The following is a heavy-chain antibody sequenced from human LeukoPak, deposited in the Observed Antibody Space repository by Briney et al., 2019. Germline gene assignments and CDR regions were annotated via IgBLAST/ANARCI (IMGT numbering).Heavy chain of an antibody. CDR3: ARDNWNYGSSMDV. CDR1: GGSVSSYY. D-gene: IGHD1-7*01. CDR2: IYYSGST. J-gene: IGHJ6*02. Sequence: SETLSLTCTVSGGSVSSYYWSWIRQPPGRGLEWIGYIYYSGSTNYNPSLKSRVTISVDTSKNQFSLKLSSVTAADTAVYHCARDNWNYGSSMDVWGQGTTVTVSS. V-gene: IGHV4-59*02.